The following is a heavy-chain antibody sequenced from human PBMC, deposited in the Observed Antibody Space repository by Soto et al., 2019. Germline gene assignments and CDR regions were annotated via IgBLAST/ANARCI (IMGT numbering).Heavy chain of an antibody. Sequence: QVPLVQSGAEVKKPGSSVKVSCKASGGTFSSYAISWVRQAPGQGLEWMGGIIPIFGTANYAQKFQGRVTITADESTSTAYMELSSLRSEDTAVYYCARERMNYYDSSGYSDYWGQGTLVTVSS. D-gene: IGHD3-22*01. J-gene: IGHJ4*02. CDR2: IIPIFGTA. V-gene: IGHV1-69*01. CDR3: ARERMNYYDSSGYSDY. CDR1: GGTFSSYA.